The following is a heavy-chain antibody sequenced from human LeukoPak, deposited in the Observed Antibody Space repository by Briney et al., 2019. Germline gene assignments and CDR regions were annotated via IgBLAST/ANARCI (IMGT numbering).Heavy chain of an antibody. V-gene: IGHV3-73*01. D-gene: IGHD6-13*01. Sequence: GGSLRLSCAASGFTFSGSAMHWVRQASGKGLEWVCCIRSKTNREPTAYAASVESRFTISRDDSKNTAYLKLNTLTTEDTAVYYCRIAVPGTEREIQHWGQGTLVTVSS. CDR3: RIAVPGTEREIQH. CDR2: IRSKTNREPT. J-gene: IGHJ1*01. CDR1: GFTFSGSA.